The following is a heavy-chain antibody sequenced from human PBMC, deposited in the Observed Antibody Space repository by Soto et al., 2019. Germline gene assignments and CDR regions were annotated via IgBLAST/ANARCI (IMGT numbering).Heavy chain of an antibody. V-gene: IGHV3-23*01. Sequence: GWSLRLSCAASGFPLSHYAMSWVRQAPGKGLEWVSTISSSGGISYYADSVKGRFTISRDTSKNTLYLQSNSLRAEDTAVYYCAALYASSSYYYYGMDVWGQGTSVTVSS. J-gene: IGHJ6*02. D-gene: IGHD6-6*01. CDR3: AALYASSSYYYYGMDV. CDR2: ISSSGGIS. CDR1: GFPLSHYA.